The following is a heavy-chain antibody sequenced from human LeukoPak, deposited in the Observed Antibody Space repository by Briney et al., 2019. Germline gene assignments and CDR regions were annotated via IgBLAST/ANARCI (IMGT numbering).Heavy chain of an antibody. CDR1: GFTVSSNY. Sequence: PGGSLRLSCAASGFTVSSNYMSWVRQAPGKGLEWVSVIYSGGSTYYADSVKGRFTISRDNSKNTLYLQMNSLRAEDTAVYYCAKVYGSHYYYYMDVWGKGTTVTVSS. J-gene: IGHJ6*03. V-gene: IGHV3-53*01. D-gene: IGHD5-24*01. CDR2: IYSGGST. CDR3: AKVYGSHYYYYMDV.